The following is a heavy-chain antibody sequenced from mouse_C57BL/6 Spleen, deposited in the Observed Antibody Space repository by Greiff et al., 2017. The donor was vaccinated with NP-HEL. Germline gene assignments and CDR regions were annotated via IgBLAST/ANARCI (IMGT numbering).Heavy chain of an antibody. CDR2: IDPSVSYT. J-gene: IGHJ4*01. CDR1: GYTFTSYW. Sequence: VKLQQPGAELVMPGASVKLSCKASGYTFTSYWMHWVKQRPGQGLEWIGEIDPSVSYTNYNQKFKGKSTLTVDKSSSTAYMQLSSLTSEDSAVYYCARSGDYGMDYWGQGTSVTVSS. V-gene: IGHV1-69*01. CDR3: ARSGDYGMDY. D-gene: IGHD2-4*01.